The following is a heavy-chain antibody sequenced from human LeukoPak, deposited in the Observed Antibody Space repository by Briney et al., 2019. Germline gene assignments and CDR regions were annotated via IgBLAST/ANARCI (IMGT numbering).Heavy chain of an antibody. J-gene: IGHJ4*02. D-gene: IGHD3-3*01. CDR1: GFTFSSYG. Sequence: GGSLRLSCAASGFTFSSYGMHWVRQAPGKGLEWVAFIRYDGSNKYYADSVKGRFTISRDNSKNTLYLQMNSLRAEDTAVYYCAKDLGGITIFGVVINTGLECDYWGQGTLVTVSS. CDR2: IRYDGSNK. V-gene: IGHV3-30*02. CDR3: AKDLGGITIFGVVINTGLECDY.